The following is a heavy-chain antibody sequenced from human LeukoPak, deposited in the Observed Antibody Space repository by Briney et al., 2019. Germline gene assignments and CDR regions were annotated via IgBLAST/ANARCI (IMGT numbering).Heavy chain of an antibody. J-gene: IGHJ4*02. V-gene: IGHV4-34*01. D-gene: IGHD6-19*01. CDR2: INHSGST. CDR3: ARATRASSGWYRKGGYFDY. CDR1: GGSFSGYY. Sequence: ASETLSLTCAVYGGSFSGYYWSWIRQPPGKGLEWIGEINHSGSTNYNPSLKSRVTISVDTSKNQFSLKLSSVTAADTAVYYCARATRASSGWYRKGGYFDYWGQGTLVTVSS.